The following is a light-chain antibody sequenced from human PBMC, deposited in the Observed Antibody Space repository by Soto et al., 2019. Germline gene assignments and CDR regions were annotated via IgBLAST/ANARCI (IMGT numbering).Light chain of an antibody. V-gene: IGKV3-15*01. CDR3: QQYNNWPPIT. J-gene: IGKJ5*01. CDR1: QSVRNN. Sequence: EIMMTQSPATLSVSPGERATLSCRASQSVRNNLAWYQQKPGQAPRLLIYYASTSATGIPARFSGSGSGTEFTLPISSLQSADFALYYCQQYNNWPPITFGQGTRLEIK. CDR2: YAS.